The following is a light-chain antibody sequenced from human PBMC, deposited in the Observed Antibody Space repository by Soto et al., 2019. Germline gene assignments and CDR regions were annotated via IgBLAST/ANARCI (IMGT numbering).Light chain of an antibody. J-gene: IGLJ2*01. Sequence: QSALTQPASVSGSPGQSITISCTGTSSDIGGYNFVSWYQQHPGKAPKLMIYGASKRPSGVSNRFSGSKSGNTASLTISGLQAEDEADYHCCSYASSGTVVFGGGTKVTVL. CDR2: GAS. V-gene: IGLV2-23*01. CDR1: SSDIGGYNF. CDR3: CSYASSGTVV.